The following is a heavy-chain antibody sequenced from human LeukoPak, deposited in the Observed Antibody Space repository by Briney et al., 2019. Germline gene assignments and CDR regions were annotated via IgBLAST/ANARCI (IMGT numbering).Heavy chain of an antibody. Sequence: SETLSLTCTVSGGSVSSGSYYWSWIRQPPGKGLEWIGYIYYSGSTNYNPSLKSRVTISVDTSKNPFSLKLSSVPAADTAVYYCAREFPDCSGGSCYSWFDPWGQGTLVTVSS. V-gene: IGHV4-61*01. CDR2: IYYSGST. J-gene: IGHJ5*02. CDR1: GGSVSSGSYY. CDR3: AREFPDCSGGSCYSWFDP. D-gene: IGHD2-15*01.